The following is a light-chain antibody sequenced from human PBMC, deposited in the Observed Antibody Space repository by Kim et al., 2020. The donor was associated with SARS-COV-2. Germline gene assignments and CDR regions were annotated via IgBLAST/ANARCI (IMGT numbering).Light chain of an antibody. J-gene: IGLJ3*02. Sequence: QSALTQPASVSGSPGQSITISCTGTSSDVGGYNFVSWYQQHPGKAPKLMIYAVSKRPSGVSDRFSGSKSGNTASLTISGLQAEDEADYYCTSYTSSIAWVFGGGTKLTVL. CDR2: AVS. CDR3: TSYTSSIAWV. V-gene: IGLV2-14*01. CDR1: SSDVGGYNF.